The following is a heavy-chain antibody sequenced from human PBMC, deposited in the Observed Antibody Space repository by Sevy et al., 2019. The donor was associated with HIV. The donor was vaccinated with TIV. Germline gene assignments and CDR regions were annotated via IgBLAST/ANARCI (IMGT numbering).Heavy chain of an antibody. CDR2: VSWNSRNI. V-gene: IGHV3-9*01. CDR3: AKDINRGCDGVNCYSYYYFFYGLDV. J-gene: IGHJ6*02. Sequence: GGSLRLSCAASGFPFNDHAMHWVRQVPGKGLEWVSGVSWNSRNIGYAASVKGRFTISRDKARHFLYLEMNSLRPEDTAFYYCAKDINRGCDGVNCYSYYYFFYGLDVWGQGTTVTVSS. CDR1: GFPFNDHA. D-gene: IGHD2-21*01.